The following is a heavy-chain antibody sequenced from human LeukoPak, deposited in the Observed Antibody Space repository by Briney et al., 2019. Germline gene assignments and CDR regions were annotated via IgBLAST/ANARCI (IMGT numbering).Heavy chain of an antibody. CDR1: GGSISSSSYY. CDR3: ARLLWGGSSWYGNWFDP. V-gene: IGHV4-39*01. CDR2: IYYSGST. D-gene: IGHD6-13*01. J-gene: IGHJ5*02. Sequence: SETLSLTCTVSGGSISSSSYYWGWIRQPPGKGREWIGSIYYSGSTYYNPSLKSRVTISVDTSKNQFSLKLSSVTAADTAVYYCARLLWGGSSWYGNWFDPWGQGTLVTVSS.